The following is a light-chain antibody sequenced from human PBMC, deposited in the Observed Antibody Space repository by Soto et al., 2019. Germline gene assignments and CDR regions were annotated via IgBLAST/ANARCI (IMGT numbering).Light chain of an antibody. CDR3: HQYNFWPT. V-gene: IGKV3-20*01. CDR1: QSGSSSY. CDR2: GAS. Sequence: EIVLTQSPGTLSLSPGERATLSCRASQSGSSSYLAWYQQKPGQAPRLLIYGASSRATGIPDRFSGSGSGTDFTLTISRLEPEDFAVYYCHQYNFWPTFGQGTKV. J-gene: IGKJ1*01.